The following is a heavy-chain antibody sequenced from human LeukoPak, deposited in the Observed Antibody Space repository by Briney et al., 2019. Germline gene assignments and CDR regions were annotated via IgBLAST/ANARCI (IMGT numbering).Heavy chain of an antibody. CDR3: ARETGDGAFDI. D-gene: IGHD1-14*01. CDR1: GFTFSSYS. J-gene: IGHJ3*02. CDR2: ISGSGGST. Sequence: PGGSLRLSCTASGFTFSSYSMNWVRQAPGKGLEWVSVISGSGGSTYYADSVKGRFTISRDNSKNTLYLQMNTLRAEDTAVYYCARETGDGAFDIWGQGTMVTVSS. V-gene: IGHV3-23*01.